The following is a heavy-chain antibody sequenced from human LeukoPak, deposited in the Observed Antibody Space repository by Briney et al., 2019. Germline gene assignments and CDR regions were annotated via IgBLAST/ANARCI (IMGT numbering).Heavy chain of an antibody. CDR2: IYYSGNT. V-gene: IGHV4-39*01. CDR3: ARRRDGDYSTAYFDL. D-gene: IGHD4-17*01. J-gene: IGHJ2*01. CDR1: GGSISSSSYY. Sequence: PSETLSLTCTVSGGSISSSSYYWGWIRQPPGKGLEWIGTIYYSGNTYYNPSLKSRVTISVDTSKNQFSLKLSSVTAADTAVYYCARRRDGDYSTAYFDLWGRGTLVTVST.